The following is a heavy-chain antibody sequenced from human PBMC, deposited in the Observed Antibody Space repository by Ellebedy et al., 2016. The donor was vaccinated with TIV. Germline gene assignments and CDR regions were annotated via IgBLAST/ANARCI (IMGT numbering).Heavy chain of an antibody. J-gene: IGHJ4*02. CDR1: GFTFSRLW. Sequence: GESLKISCVVSGFTFSRLWLHWVRQAPGKGLEWVSLTYAGGSTYYADSVEGRFTVSRDISKNTLYLQMNSLRAEDTAEYYCARDVTGIRGFGYWGQGTLVTVSS. CDR3: ARDVTGIRGFGY. V-gene: IGHV3-53*01. D-gene: IGHD7-27*01. CDR2: TYAGGST.